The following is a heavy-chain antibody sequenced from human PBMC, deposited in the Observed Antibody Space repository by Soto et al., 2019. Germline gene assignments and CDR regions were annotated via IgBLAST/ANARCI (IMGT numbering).Heavy chain of an antibody. J-gene: IGHJ4*02. CDR1: GFTFSSYA. CDR3: AIGLTGDLSVRYY. Sequence: GGSLRLSCAASGFTFSSYAMHWVRQAPGKGLEWVAVISYDGSNKYYADSVKGRFTISRDNSKNTLYLQMNSLRAEDTAVYYCAIGLTGDLSVRYYWGQGTLVTVSS. CDR2: ISYDGSNK. V-gene: IGHV3-30*04. D-gene: IGHD7-27*01.